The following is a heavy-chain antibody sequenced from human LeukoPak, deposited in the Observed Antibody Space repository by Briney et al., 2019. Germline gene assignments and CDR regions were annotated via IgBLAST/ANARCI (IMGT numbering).Heavy chain of an antibody. CDR1: GFTFSSYA. J-gene: IGHJ4*02. V-gene: IGHV3-23*01. CDR2: VSGSGGST. D-gene: IGHD3-9*01. Sequence: GGSVRLYCAASGFTFSSYAMSWVRQAPGKGLEWVSAVSGSGGSTYYADSVKGRFTISRDNSKNTLYLQMNSLRVEDTALYHCAKTYDTSTSPDDWGQGTLVTVSS. CDR3: AKTYDTSTSPDD.